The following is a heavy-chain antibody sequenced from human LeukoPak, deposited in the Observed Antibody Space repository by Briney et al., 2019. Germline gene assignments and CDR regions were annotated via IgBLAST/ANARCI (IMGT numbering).Heavy chain of an antibody. J-gene: IGHJ5*02. CDR1: GFLFSDYH. D-gene: IGHD6-19*01. CDR2: IRHDGSNE. V-gene: IGHV3-30*02. CDR3: ARDWGRGTSGSGWYNWFDP. Sequence: GGSLRLSCVASGFLFSDYHFHWVRQAPGKGLEWVALIRHDGSNEYYVDSVKGRFTTSRDNSKRTVYLQMNSLRVEDTAIYYCARDWGRGTSGSGWYNWFDPWGQGTLVTVSS.